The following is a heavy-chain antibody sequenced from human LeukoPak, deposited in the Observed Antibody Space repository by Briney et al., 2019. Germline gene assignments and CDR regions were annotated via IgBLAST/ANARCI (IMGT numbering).Heavy chain of an antibody. CDR2: MNPNSGNT. Sequence: ASVKVSCKASGYTFTSYDINWVRQATGQGLEWMGWMNPNSGNTGYAQKFQGRVTMTRNTPISTAYMELSSLRSEDTAVYYCARGNSRPSMVRGVISHFDYWGQGTLVTVSS. CDR1: GYTFTSYD. J-gene: IGHJ4*02. CDR3: ARGNSRPSMVRGVISHFDY. D-gene: IGHD3-10*01. V-gene: IGHV1-8*01.